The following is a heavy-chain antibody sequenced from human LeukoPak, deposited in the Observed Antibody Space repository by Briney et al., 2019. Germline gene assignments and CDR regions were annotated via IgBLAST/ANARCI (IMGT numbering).Heavy chain of an antibody. J-gene: IGHJ3*02. CDR3: ASPRSRSFNYYGDDAFDI. CDR2: INHSGST. Sequence: KASETLSLTCAVYGGSFSGYYWSWIRQPPGKGLEWIGEINHSGSTNYNPSFKSRVTISVDTSKNQFSLKLSSVTAADTAVYYCASPRSRSFNYYGDDAFDIWGQGTMVTVSS. D-gene: IGHD3-10*01. CDR1: GGSFSGYY. V-gene: IGHV4-34*01.